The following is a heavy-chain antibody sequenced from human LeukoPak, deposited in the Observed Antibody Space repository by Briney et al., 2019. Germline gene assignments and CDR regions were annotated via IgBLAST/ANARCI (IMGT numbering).Heavy chain of an antibody. CDR2: ISWNSGSI. Sequence: PGRSLRLSCAASGFTFDDYAMHWVRQAPGKGLEWVSGISWNSGSIGYADSVKGRFTISRDNSKNTLYLQMNSLRAEDTAVYYCAKDRASVLPDAFDIWGQGTMVTVSS. CDR3: AKDRASVLPDAFDI. V-gene: IGHV3-9*01. D-gene: IGHD3-10*01. J-gene: IGHJ3*02. CDR1: GFTFDDYA.